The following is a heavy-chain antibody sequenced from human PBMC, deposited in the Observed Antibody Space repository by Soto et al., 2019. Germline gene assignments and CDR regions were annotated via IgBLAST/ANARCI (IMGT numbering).Heavy chain of an antibody. CDR1: GFTFSSYE. V-gene: IGHV3-48*03. D-gene: IGHD1-1*01. CDR3: ARGGNWNDFDY. J-gene: IGHJ4*02. CDR2: ISSSGSTI. Sequence: GGSLRLSCAASGFTFSSYEMNWVRQAPGKGLEWVSYISSSGSTIYYADSVKGRFTISRDNAKNSLYLQMNSLRAEDTAVYYCARGGNWNDFDYWGQGTLVTVSS.